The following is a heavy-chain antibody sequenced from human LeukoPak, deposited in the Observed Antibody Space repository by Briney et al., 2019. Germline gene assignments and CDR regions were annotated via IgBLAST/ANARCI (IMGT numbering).Heavy chain of an antibody. CDR2: ISAYNGNT. D-gene: IGHD6-6*01. CDR1: GYTFTSYG. J-gene: IGHJ4*02. CDR3: ARGSAMAQKQLVRHFDS. Sequence: ASVKVSFKASGYTFTSYGISWVRQAPGQGLEWMGWISAYNGNTKYAQKLQDRVTMTTDTSTTTAYVEVRSLTSDDTAVYYCARGSAMAQKQLVRHFDSWGQGTLVIVSS. V-gene: IGHV1-18*01.